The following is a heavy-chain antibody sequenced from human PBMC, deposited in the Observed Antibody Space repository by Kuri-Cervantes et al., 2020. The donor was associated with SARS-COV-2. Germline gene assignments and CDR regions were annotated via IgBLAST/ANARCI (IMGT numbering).Heavy chain of an antibody. V-gene: IGHV1-2*04. J-gene: IGHJ3*02. CDR1: GYTXTDYY. CDR3: ARSTPFRRLVVXXQGGAFDI. D-gene: IGHD3-22*01. CDR2: INPSSGGT. Sequence: ASVKVSCKASGYTXTDYYMHWVRQAPGQGLEWMGWINPSSGGTNYAQEFQGWVTMTRDTSISTVYMELSRLRSDDTAVYYCARSTPFRRLVVXXQGGAFDIWGQGTMVTVSS.